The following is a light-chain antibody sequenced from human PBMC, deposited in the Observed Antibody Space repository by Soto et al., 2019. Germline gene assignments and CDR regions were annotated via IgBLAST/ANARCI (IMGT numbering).Light chain of an antibody. CDR3: SSYTSTSGLEV. CDR1: SSDVGGHYF. Sequence: QSALTQPASVSGSPGQSVTISCTGTSSDVGGHYFVSWYQHHPGKAPKLIISDVSNRPSGVSNRFSGSKSGNTASLTISGLQAEDEDDYYCSSYTSTSGLEVFETGTKLTVL. CDR2: DVS. J-gene: IGLJ1*01. V-gene: IGLV2-14*03.